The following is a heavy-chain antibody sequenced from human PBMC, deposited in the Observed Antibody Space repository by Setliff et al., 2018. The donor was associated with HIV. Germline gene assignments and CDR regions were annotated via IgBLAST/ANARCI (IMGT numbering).Heavy chain of an antibody. Sequence: SETLSLTCTVSGSSINSYYWSWIRQPPGKGLEWIGYIYYSGSTNYNPSLKSRVTISVDTSKNQFSLKLSSVTTADTAVYYCARASSVADHFDYWGQGTVVTVSS. CDR1: GSSINSYY. V-gene: IGHV4-59*01. D-gene: IGHD6-19*01. J-gene: IGHJ4*02. CDR3: ARASSVADHFDY. CDR2: IYYSGST.